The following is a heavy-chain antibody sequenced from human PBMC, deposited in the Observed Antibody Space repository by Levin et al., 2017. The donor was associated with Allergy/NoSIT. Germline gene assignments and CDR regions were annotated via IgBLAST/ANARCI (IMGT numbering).Heavy chain of an antibody. Sequence: SVKVSCKASGGTFSSYAISWVRQAPGQGLEWMGGIIPIFGTANYAQKFQGRVTITADESTSTAYMELSSLRSEDTAVYYCARSIAAPRASFDYWGQGTLVTVSS. CDR3: ARSIAAPRASFDY. V-gene: IGHV1-69*13. D-gene: IGHD6-6*01. CDR1: GGTFSSYA. CDR2: IIPIFGTA. J-gene: IGHJ4*02.